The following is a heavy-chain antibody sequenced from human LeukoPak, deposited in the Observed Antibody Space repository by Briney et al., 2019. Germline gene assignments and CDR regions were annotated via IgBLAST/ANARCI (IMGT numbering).Heavy chain of an antibody. D-gene: IGHD3-22*01. J-gene: IGHJ5*02. CDR2: INSDGSST. V-gene: IGHV3-74*01. Sequence: GGSLRLSCVVSGFTFSSYWMHWVRQAPGKGLVWVSRINSDGSSTSYADSVKGRFTISRDNAKNTLYLQMNSLRAEDTAVYYCARGLYYYDSSGYYAWFDPWGQGTLVTVSS. CDR3: ARGLYYYDSSGYYAWFDP. CDR1: GFTFSSYW.